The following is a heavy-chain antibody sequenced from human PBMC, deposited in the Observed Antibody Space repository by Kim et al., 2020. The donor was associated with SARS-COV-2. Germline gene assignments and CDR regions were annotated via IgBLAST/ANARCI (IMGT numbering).Heavy chain of an antibody. D-gene: IGHD3-10*01. J-gene: IGHJ4*02. CDR3: AIEGITMVRGVITLTYFDY. Sequence: ASVKVSCKASGYTFTSYGISWVRQAPGQGLEWMGWISAYNGNTNYAQKLQGRVTMTTDTPTSTAYMELRSLRTDDTAVYYCAIEGITMVRGVITLTYFDYWGQGTLVTVSS. V-gene: IGHV1-18*01. CDR2: ISAYNGNT. CDR1: GYTFTSYG.